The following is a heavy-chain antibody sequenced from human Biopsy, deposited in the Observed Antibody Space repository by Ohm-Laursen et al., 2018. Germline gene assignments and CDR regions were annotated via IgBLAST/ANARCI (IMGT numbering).Heavy chain of an antibody. J-gene: IGHJ6*02. V-gene: IGHV4-59*02. CDR1: GDSVTKYY. CDR2: IYYSVMT. D-gene: IGHD5-12*01. CDR3: ARVAGGYAYYYGMDV. Sequence: SETLSLTCRVSGDSVTKYYWSWIRQPPGKGLEWIGHIYYSVMTNYNPSLQSRVSISVDTSRNQVSLTLRSVTAADTAVYYCARVAGGYAYYYGMDVWGQGTTVTVSS.